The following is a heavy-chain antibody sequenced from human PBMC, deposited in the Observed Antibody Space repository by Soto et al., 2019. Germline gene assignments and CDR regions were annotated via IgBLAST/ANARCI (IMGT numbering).Heavy chain of an antibody. CDR2: ISAYNGNT. CDR1: GYTFTSYG. Sequence: QVQLVQSGAEVKKPGASVKVSCKASGYTFTSYGISWVRQAPGQGLEWMGWISAYNGNTNYAQKLQGRVTMTTDTXXSTDYMELRSVKADDTAVYYCARGPEWEHWGWFDPWGQGTLVTVSS. V-gene: IGHV1-18*01. J-gene: IGHJ5*02. D-gene: IGHD1-26*01. CDR3: ARGPEWEHWGWFDP.